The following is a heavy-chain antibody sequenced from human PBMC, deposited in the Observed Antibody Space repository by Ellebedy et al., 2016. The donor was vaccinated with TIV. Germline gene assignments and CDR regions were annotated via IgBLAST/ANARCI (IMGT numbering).Heavy chain of an antibody. CDR1: GFTFSSYG. D-gene: IGHD1-7*01. CDR3: AKAITGTTFDY. CDR2: ISYDGSNK. V-gene: IGHV3-30*18. J-gene: IGHJ4*02. Sequence: GGSLRLSXAASGFTFSSYGMHWVRQAPGKGLEWVAVISYDGSNKYYADSVKGRFTISRDNSKNTLYLQMNSLRAEDTAVYYCAKAITGTTFDYWGQGTLVTVSS.